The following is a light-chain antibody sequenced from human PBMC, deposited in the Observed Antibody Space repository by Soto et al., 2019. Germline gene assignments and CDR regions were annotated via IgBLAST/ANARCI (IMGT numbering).Light chain of an antibody. CDR1: SSDVGAYNF. J-gene: IGLJ3*02. Sequence: QSVLTQPASVSGSPGQSITLSCTGTSSDVGAYNFLSWYQQRPGKAPKLMIYDVSIRPSGVSDRFSGSKSGNTASLSISGLQAEDEADYYCSSYTSSTTLVFGGGTKLTVL. V-gene: IGLV2-14*01. CDR3: SSYTSSTTLV. CDR2: DVS.